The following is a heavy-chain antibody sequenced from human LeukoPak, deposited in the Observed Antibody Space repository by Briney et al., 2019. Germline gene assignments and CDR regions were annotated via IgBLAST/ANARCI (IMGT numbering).Heavy chain of an antibody. CDR2: MNPNSGNT. CDR1: GYTFTSYD. J-gene: IGHJ6*03. V-gene: IGHV1-8*01. CDR3: ARRVGAPEWTIYYYYYCYMDV. Sequence: ASVKVSCKASGYTFTSYDINWVRQATGQGLEWMGWMNPNSGNTGYAQKFQGRVTMTRNTSISTAYMELSSLRSEDTAVYYCARRVGAPEWTIYYYYYCYMDVWGKGTTVTVSS. D-gene: IGHD1-26*01.